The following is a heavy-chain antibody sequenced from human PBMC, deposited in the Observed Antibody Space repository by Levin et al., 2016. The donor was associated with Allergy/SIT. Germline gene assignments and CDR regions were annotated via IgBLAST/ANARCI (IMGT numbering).Heavy chain of an antibody. CDR3: TTVVGATDAIY. D-gene: IGHD2-15*01. CDR2: IKSNIDGGAT. J-gene: IGHJ4*02. V-gene: IGHV3-15*01. CDR1: GFTFTHAW. Sequence: GGSLRLSCAASGFTFTHAWMGWVRQAPGKGLEWVGRIKSNIDGGATDYAAPVKGRFTISRDDSKNTVYLQMSGLKSEDTAVYYCTTVVGATDAIYWGQGILVTVSS.